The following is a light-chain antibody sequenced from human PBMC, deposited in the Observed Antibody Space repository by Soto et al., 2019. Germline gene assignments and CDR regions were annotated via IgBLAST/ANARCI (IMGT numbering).Light chain of an antibody. CDR1: KSDIGVYDF. V-gene: IGLV2-8*01. CDR3: KSYAGSNTYV. CDR2: GVV. Sequence: QSALTQPPSASESPGQSVTISCTGTKSDIGVYDFVSWYQHHPGKAPRLIIYGVVQRPSGVPDRFSGSKSGNTASLTVSGLQAADEADYFCKSYAGSNTYVFGSGTKLTVL. J-gene: IGLJ1*01.